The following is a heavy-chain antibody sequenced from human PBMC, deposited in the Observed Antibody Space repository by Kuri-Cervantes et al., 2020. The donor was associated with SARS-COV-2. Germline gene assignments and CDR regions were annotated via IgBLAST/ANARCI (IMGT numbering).Heavy chain of an antibody. D-gene: IGHD4-17*01. Sequence: SETLSLTCAVYGGSFSGYYWSWIRQPPGKGLEWIGEINHSGSTNYNPSLKSRVTISVDTSKNQFSLKLSSVTAADTAVYCCARRGPTTVTTFTSLAEVGFQHWGQGTLVTVSS. CDR2: INHSGST. CDR1: GGSFSGYY. CDR3: ARRGPTTVTTFTSLAEVGFQH. J-gene: IGHJ1*01. V-gene: IGHV4-34*01.